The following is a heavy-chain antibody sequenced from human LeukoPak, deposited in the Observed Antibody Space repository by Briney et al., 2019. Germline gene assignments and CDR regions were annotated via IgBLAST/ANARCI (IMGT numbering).Heavy chain of an antibody. J-gene: IGHJ4*02. CDR1: GGSISRRSYY. CDR2: MFYVRDT. Sequence: SETLSLTCTVSGGSISRRSYYWGWLPPPPGKELLWIGNMFYVRDTYSNPSLKSRLTMAVDTYNSQLYLRPGSGTAADTAVYYCARSDGSCYAPFDYWGQGIQLIVSS. D-gene: IGHD3-22*01. CDR3: ARSDGSCYAPFDY. V-gene: IGHV4-39*01.